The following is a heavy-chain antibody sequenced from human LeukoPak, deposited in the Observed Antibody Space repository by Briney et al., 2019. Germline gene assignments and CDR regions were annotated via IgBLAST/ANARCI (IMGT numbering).Heavy chain of an antibody. CDR3: ARLRDYSNYYYYGMDV. CDR1: GGSISSYY. J-gene: IGHJ6*02. Sequence: SETLSLTCTVPGGSISSYYWSWIRQPPGRSLEWIGYIYYSGSTNYNPSLKSRVTISVDTSKNQFSLKLSSVTAADTAVYYCARLRDYSNYYYYGMDVWGQGTTVTVSS. V-gene: IGHV4-59*08. D-gene: IGHD4-4*01. CDR2: IYYSGST.